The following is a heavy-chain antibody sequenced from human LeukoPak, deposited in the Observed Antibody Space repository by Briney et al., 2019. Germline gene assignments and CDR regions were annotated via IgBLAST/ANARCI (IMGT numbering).Heavy chain of an antibody. CDR1: GGSISSSNW. J-gene: IGHJ4*02. CDR3: AREPVAHYDILTGYYRY. V-gene: IGHV4-4*02. CDR2: IYHSGTT. Sequence: SETLSLTCAVSGGSISSSNWWNWVRQTPGKGLEWIGEIYHSGTTNYNPSLKSRVTISVDTSKNQFSLKLSSVTAADTAVYYCAREPVAHYDILTGYYRYWGQGTLVTVSS. D-gene: IGHD3-9*01.